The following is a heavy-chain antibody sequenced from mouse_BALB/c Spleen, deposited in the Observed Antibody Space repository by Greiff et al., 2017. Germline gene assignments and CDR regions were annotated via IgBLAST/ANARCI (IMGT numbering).Heavy chain of an antibody. V-gene: IGHV1-54*01. J-gene: IGHJ4*01. Sequence: VQLQQSGAELVRPGTSVKVSCKASGYAFTNYLIEWVKQRPGQGLEWIGVINPGSGGTNYNEKFKGKATLTADKSSSTAYMQLSSLTSENSAVYFCARRYGNYGYYAMDYWGQGTSVTVSS. CDR2: INPGSGGT. CDR1: GYAFTNYL. CDR3: ARRYGNYGYYAMDY. D-gene: IGHD2-10*02.